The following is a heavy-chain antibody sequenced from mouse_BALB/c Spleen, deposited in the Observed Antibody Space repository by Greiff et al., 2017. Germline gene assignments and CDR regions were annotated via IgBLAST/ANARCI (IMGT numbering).Heavy chain of an antibody. V-gene: IGHV1-74*01. CDR3: AKEVYGYYVPYAMDY. CDR2: IDPSDSET. Sequence: QVQLQQSGPQLVRPGASVKISCKASGYSFTSYWMHWVKQRPGQGLEWIGMIDPSDSETRLNQKFKDKATLTVDKSSSTAYMQLSSPTSEDSAVYYCAKEVYGYYVPYAMDYWGQGTSVTVSS. CDR1: GYSFTSYW. D-gene: IGHD2-3*01. J-gene: IGHJ4*01.